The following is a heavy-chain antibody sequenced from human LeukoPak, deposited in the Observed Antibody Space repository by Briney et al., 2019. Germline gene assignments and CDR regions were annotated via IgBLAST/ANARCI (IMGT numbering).Heavy chain of an antibody. D-gene: IGHD5-24*01. V-gene: IGHV3-74*01. Sequence: QPGGSLRVSCAASGFTFSNDWRHWVRDAPGEGLGWVSRIYSDEASTTYAGSVKGRVTISRDNAKNALYLQMNSLRAEDTAVYYCVRDRGYTFDYWGQGTLVAVSS. J-gene: IGHJ4*02. CDR1: GFTFSNDW. CDR2: IYSDEAST. CDR3: VRDRGYTFDY.